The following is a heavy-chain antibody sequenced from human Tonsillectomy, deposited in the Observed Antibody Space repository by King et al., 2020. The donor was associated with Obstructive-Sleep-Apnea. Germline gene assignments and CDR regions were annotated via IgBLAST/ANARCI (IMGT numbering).Heavy chain of an antibody. CDR1: GYTFTGYY. CDR3: ARVRMIDGSYSIDY. Sequence: QLVQSGAEVKKPGASVKVSCKASGYTFTGYYIHWVRQAPGQGLEWMGWINPNSGGTNYAQKFQGRVTMTRDTSISTAYMELSRLKSDDTAVYYCARVRMIDGSYSIDYWGQGTRVTVSS. J-gene: IGHJ4*02. D-gene: IGHD1-26*01. V-gene: IGHV1-2*02. CDR2: INPNSGGT.